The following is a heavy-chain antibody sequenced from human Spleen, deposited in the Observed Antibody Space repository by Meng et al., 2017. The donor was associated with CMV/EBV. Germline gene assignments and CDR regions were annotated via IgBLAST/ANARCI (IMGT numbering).Heavy chain of an antibody. D-gene: IGHD2-2*01. CDR1: GFSFSTYA. Sequence: SGFSFSTYAMSWVRQAPGKGLGWVSGISNNGGSTYYTDSVKGRFTISRDNSKNTLYLQMNSLTAEDTAVYYCAKDRHCSSTSCVFDSWGQGRLVTVSS. J-gene: IGHJ4*02. CDR2: ISNNGGST. CDR3: AKDRHCSSTSCVFDS. V-gene: IGHV3-23*01.